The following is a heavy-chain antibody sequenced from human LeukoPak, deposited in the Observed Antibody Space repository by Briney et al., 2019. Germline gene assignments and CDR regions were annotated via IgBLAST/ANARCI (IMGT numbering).Heavy chain of an antibody. D-gene: IGHD6-13*01. Sequence: SETLSLTCTVSGGSISSSYYWGWIRQPPGKGLEWIGSIYYSGSTYYNPSLKSRVTISVDTSKNQFSLKLSSVTAADTAVYYCARHPSDSSSWYWFDPWGQGTLVTVSS. CDR2: IYYSGST. J-gene: IGHJ5*02. CDR3: ARHPSDSSSWYWFDP. CDR1: GGSISSSYY. V-gene: IGHV4-39*01.